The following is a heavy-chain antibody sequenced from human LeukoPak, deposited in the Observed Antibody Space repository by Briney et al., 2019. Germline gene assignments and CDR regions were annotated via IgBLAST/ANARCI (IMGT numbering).Heavy chain of an antibody. CDR2: ITPKSGDT. CDR3: ARVRLADERVWAY. J-gene: IGHJ4*02. CDR1: GYTFSDFY. Sequence: ASVKVSCKASGYTFSDFYIHWVRQAPGQGLEYAGWITPKSGDTYSPQRFQGRVTMTRDASISTAYMELSSLRSDDTAVYFCARVRLADERVWAYWGQGALVTVSS. D-gene: IGHD3-3*02. V-gene: IGHV1-2*02.